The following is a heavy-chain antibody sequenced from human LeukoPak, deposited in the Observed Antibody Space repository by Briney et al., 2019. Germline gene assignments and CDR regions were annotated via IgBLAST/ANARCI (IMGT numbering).Heavy chain of an antibody. CDR3: ARGEQLDAFDI. J-gene: IGHJ3*02. CDR1: GYTFTSYD. D-gene: IGHD6-6*01. V-gene: IGHV1-8*03. CDR2: MNPNSGNT. Sequence: ASVKVSCKASGYTFTSYDINWLRQATGQGLEWMGWMNPNSGNTGYAQKFQGRVTITRNTSISTAYMELSSLRSEDTAVYYCARGEQLDAFDIWGQGTMVTASS.